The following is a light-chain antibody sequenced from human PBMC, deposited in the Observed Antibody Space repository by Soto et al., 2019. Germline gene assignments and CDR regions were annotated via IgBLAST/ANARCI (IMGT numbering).Light chain of an antibody. CDR1: SNDVGGYDL. CDR2: EAT. Sequence: QSALTQPASVSGSPGQSITISCTGTSNDVGGYDLVSWYQHHPGKAPKLMIYEATKRPSGVSDRFSGSKSGNTASLTISALQAVDEADYSCCSFAGGATFVFGGGTKLTVL. J-gene: IGLJ2*01. V-gene: IGLV2-23*02. CDR3: CSFAGGATFV.